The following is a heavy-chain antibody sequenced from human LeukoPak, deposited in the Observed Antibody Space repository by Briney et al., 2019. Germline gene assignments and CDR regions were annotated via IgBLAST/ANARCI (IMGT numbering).Heavy chain of an antibody. V-gene: IGHV4-61*01. CDR2: IYYGGST. Sequence: SETPSLTCTVSGGSVSSGSYYWSWIRQPPGKGLEWIGYIYYGGSTNYNPSLKSRVTISVDTSKNQFSLKLSSVTAADTAVYYCARDSPYGLLDPWGQGTLVTVSS. D-gene: IGHD3-10*01. CDR1: GGSVSSGSYY. CDR3: ARDSPYGLLDP. J-gene: IGHJ5*02.